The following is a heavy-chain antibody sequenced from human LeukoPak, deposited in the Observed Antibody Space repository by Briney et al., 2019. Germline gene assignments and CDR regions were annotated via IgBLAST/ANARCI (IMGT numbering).Heavy chain of an antibody. CDR2: IYHSGST. V-gene: IGHV4-38-2*01. Sequence: SETLSLTCAVSGYSISSGYYWGWIRQPPGKGLEWIGSIYHSGSTYYNPSLKSRVTISVDTSKNQFSLKLSSVTAADTAVYYCATYCSSTSCDPQFDYWGQGTLVTVSS. CDR1: GYSISSGYY. D-gene: IGHD2-2*01. J-gene: IGHJ4*02. CDR3: ATYCSSTSCDPQFDY.